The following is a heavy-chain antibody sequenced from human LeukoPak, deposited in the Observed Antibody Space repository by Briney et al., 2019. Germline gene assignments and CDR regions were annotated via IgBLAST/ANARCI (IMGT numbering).Heavy chain of an antibody. D-gene: IGHD6-19*01. CDR2: ISYDGSNK. Sequence: GRSLRLSCAASGFTFSSYGMHWVRQAPGKGLEWVAVISYDGSNKYYVDSVKGRFTISRDNSKNTLYLQMNSLRAEDTAVYYCAKDPNSSGWYGDYWGQGTLVTVSS. CDR3: AKDPNSSGWYGDY. V-gene: IGHV3-30*18. CDR1: GFTFSSYG. J-gene: IGHJ4*02.